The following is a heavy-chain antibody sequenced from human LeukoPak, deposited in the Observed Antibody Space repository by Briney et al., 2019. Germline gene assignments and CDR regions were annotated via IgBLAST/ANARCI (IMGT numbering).Heavy chain of an antibody. CDR2: IYWDDDK. D-gene: IGHD5/OR15-5a*01. Sequence: ESGPTLVNPTQTLTLTCTFSGFSLTTSGVDVGWIRQPPGKPLEWLAFIYWDDDKRYRPSLKSRLTISKDTSKNQVVLTMTDMDLVDTATYYCVHGRYGVNLAYWGQGTRLTVSS. J-gene: IGHJ4*02. CDR1: GFSLTTSGVD. V-gene: IGHV2-5*02. CDR3: VHGRYGVNLAY.